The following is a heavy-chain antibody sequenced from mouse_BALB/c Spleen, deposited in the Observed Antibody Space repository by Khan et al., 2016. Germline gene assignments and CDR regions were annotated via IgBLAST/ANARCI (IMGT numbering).Heavy chain of an antibody. D-gene: IGHD2-2*01. Sequence: QVQLQQSGAELMKPGASVKISCKATGYTFSSYWIEWVKQRPGHGLEWIGEILPGSGSTKNNEKFKGKATFTADTSSNTAYMQLSSLTSEDSAVYYCARWLRRDWYFDVWGAGTTVTVSS. J-gene: IGHJ1*01. CDR2: ILPGSGST. V-gene: IGHV1-9*01. CDR1: GYTFSSYW. CDR3: ARWLRRDWYFDV.